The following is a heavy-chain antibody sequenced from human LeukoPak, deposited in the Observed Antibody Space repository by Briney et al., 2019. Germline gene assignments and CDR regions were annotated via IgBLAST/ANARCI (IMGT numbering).Heavy chain of an antibody. CDR1: GGPISTYY. CDR3: ARDRYSSGCVDY. V-gene: IGHV4-59*01. J-gene: IGHJ4*02. Sequence: SETLSLTCTVSGGPISTYYWSWIRQPPGKGLEWIGYIYYSGSTNYNPSLKSRVTISVDTSKNQFSLKLSSVTAADTAVYYCARDRYSSGCVDYWGQGTLVTVSS. D-gene: IGHD6-19*01. CDR2: IYYSGST.